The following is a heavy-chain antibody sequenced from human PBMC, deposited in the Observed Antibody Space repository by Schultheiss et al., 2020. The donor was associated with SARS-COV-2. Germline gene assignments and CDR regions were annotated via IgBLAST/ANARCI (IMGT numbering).Heavy chain of an antibody. J-gene: IGHJ3*02. V-gene: IGHV3-74*01. CDR1: GFTFSSYW. D-gene: IGHD6-19*01. CDR2: INSDGSST. Sequence: GGSLRLSCAASGFTFSSYWMHWVRQAPGKGLVWVSRINSDGSSTSYADSVKGRFTISRDNAKNTLYLQMNSLRAEDTAVYYCASDSSGWYVGAFDIWGQGTMVTVSS. CDR3: ASDSSGWYVGAFDI.